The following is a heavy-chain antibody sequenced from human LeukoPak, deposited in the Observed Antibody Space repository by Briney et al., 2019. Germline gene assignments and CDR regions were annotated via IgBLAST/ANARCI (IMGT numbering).Heavy chain of an antibody. D-gene: IGHD6-13*01. CDR2: INSGGST. J-gene: IGHJ3*02. V-gene: IGHV3-23*01. Sequence: GGSLRLSCAASGFTFSTYAMSWVRQAPGKWLEWVSAINSGGSTYYADSLKGRFTISRDNSKNTLYLQMNSLRADDTAVYYCAKDWPSEWQQLPDYDAFDIWGQGTMVTVSS. CDR3: AKDWPSEWQQLPDYDAFDI. CDR1: GFTFSTYA.